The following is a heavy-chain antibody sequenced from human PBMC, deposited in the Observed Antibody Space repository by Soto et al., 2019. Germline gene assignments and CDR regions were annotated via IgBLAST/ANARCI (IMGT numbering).Heavy chain of an antibody. J-gene: IGHJ4*02. V-gene: IGHV3-21*01. CDR2: ISDSSSSI. CDR3: ARESEDLTSNFDY. CDR1: GFTFNSYP. Sequence: EVQLVESGGGLVKAGGSLRLSCAASGFTFNSYPMNWVRQVPGKGLEWVSSISDSSSSIQYADSVKGRFTISRDNAKNSLYLQMNSLRAEDTAVYYCARESEDLTSNFDYWGQGTLVTVSS.